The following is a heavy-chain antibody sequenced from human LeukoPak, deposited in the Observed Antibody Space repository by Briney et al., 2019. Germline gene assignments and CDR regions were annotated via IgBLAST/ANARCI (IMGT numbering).Heavy chain of an antibody. Sequence: ASVKLSCTASGLTFTGYYMNWVRQAPGQGLEWMGWINANSGGTNYAETVQGWFTITRDNSISTVYLELSSLRSEDTAVYYCERGSDIVVVLAASPPDYWGQGTLVTVSS. CDR2: INANSGGT. D-gene: IGHD2-15*01. J-gene: IGHJ4*02. CDR3: ERGSDIVVVLAASPPDY. V-gene: IGHV1-2*04. CDR1: GLTFTGYY.